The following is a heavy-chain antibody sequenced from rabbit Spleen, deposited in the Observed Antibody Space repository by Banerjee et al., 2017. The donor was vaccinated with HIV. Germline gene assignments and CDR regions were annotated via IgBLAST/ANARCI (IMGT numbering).Heavy chain of an antibody. V-gene: IGHV1S45*01. D-gene: IGHD5-1*01. CDR2: IYVGRGSA. CDR1: GIDFSSYYY. J-gene: IGHJ4*01. Sequence: QEQLVESGGGLVTLGGSLKLSCKASGIDFSSYYYMCWVRQAPGKGLEWIRCIYVGRGSAHYANWAKGRVSMYKTTSTTRTLQVTSLTAADTATYFCARDDGSYDYSDGYCNLRGQGPLVTVS. CDR3: ARDDGSYDYSDGYCNL.